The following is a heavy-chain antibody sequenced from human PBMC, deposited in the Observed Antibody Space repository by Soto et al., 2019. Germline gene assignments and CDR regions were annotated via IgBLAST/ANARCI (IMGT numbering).Heavy chain of an antibody. V-gene: IGHV1-18*01. CDR1: GYAFTSYG. CDR2: ISAYNGNT. CDR3: ARSIVVVTALDY. J-gene: IGHJ4*02. Sequence: ASVKVSCKASGYAFTSYGISWVRQAPGQGLEWMGWISAYNGNTNYAQKFQGRVTITTDTSTSTAYMELRSLRSDDTAVYYCARSIVVVTALDYWGQGSLVTVSS. D-gene: IGHD2-21*02.